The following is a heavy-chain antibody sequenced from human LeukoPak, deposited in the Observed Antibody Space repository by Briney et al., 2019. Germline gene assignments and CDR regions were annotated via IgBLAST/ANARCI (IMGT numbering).Heavy chain of an antibody. CDR2: ISSIGGST. Sequence: QPGGSLRLSCAAAGFTFSSYSISWVRQAPGKGLEWVSAISSIGGSTYYADSGKGRFTISRDNSKNTLDLQMNSLRAEDTAVYYCAKGRYYDILTGYYFDYRGQGTLVTVSS. V-gene: IGHV3-23*01. J-gene: IGHJ4*02. D-gene: IGHD3-9*01. CDR3: AKGRYYDILTGYYFDY. CDR1: GFTFSSYS.